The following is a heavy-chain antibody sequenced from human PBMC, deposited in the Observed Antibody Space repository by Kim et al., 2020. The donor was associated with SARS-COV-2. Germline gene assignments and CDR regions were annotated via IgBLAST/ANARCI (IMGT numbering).Heavy chain of an antibody. Sequence: GGSLRLSCAASGFTFSSYGMHWVRQAPGKGLEWVAVIWYDGSNKYYADSVKGRFTISRDNSKNTLYLQMNSLRAEDTAVYYCARDLHSTNLIVVVITDRLPGYWGQGTLVTVSS. CDR1: GFTFSSYG. V-gene: IGHV3-33*01. CDR2: IWYDGSNK. CDR3: ARDLHSTNLIVVVITDRLPGY. J-gene: IGHJ4*02. D-gene: IGHD3-22*01.